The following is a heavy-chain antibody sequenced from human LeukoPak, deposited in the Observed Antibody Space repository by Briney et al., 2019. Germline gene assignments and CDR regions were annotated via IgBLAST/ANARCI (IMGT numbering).Heavy chain of an antibody. CDR2: IRSKANSYAT. CDR3: TSLVVVTAIRNFQH. J-gene: IGHJ1*01. CDR1: GFTFSGSA. V-gene: IGHV3-73*01. D-gene: IGHD2-21*02. Sequence: GGSLKLSCAASGFTFSGSAMHWVRQASGKGLEWVGRIRSKANSYATAYAASVKGRFTISRDDSKNTAYLQMNSLKTEDTAVYYCTSLVVVTAIRNFQHWGQGTLVTVSS.